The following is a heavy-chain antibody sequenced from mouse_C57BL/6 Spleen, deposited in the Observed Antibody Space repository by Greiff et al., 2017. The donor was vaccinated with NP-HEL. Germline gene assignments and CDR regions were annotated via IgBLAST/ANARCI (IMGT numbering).Heavy chain of an antibody. CDR2: IYPGDGDT. V-gene: IGHV1-82*01. CDR3: ARLDSSGPLDY. J-gene: IGHJ2*01. D-gene: IGHD3-2*02. CDR1: GYAFSSSW. Sequence: QVQLQQSGPELVKPGASVKISCKASGYAFSSSWMNWVKQRPGKGLEWIGRIYPGDGDTNYNGKFKGKATLTADKSSSTAYMQLSSLTSEDSAVYVCARLDSSGPLDYWGQGTTLTVSS.